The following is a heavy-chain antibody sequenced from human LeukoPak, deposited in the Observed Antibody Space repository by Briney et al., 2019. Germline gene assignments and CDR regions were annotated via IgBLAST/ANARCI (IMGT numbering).Heavy chain of an antibody. J-gene: IGHJ4*02. V-gene: IGHV1-69*06. CDR3: ATGGITIFGVVTYPND. CDR1: GYTFTGYY. CDR2: IIPIFGTA. Sequence: ASVKVSCKASGYTFTGYYMHWVRQAPGQGLEWMGGIIPIFGTANYAQKFQGRVTITADKSTSTAYMELSSLRSEDTAVYYCATGGITIFGVVTYPNDWGQGTLVTVSS. D-gene: IGHD3-3*01.